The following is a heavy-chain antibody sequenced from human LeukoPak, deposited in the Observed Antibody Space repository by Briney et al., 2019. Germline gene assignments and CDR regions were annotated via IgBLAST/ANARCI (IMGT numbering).Heavy chain of an antibody. CDR3: ARREASSWYSD. CDR1: GGSISNNLYY. V-gene: IGHV4-39*01. CDR2: IYYIGST. Sequence: SETLSLTCTVSGGSISNNLYYWGWIRQPPGKGLEWIGNIYYIGSTYYNPSLKSRVTISLDTSKNQFSLKLTSLTAADTALYYCARREASSWYSDWGQGTLVTVSS. D-gene: IGHD6-13*01. J-gene: IGHJ4*01.